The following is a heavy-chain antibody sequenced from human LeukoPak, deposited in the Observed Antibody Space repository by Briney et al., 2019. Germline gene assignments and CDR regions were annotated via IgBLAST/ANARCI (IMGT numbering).Heavy chain of an antibody. Sequence: ASVKVSCKASGYTFTGYYMHWVRQAPGQGLEWMGRINPNSGGTNYAQKFQGRVTMTRDTSISTAYMELSRLRSDDTAVYYCARSVLRYFDWLSACDYWGQGTLVTVSS. D-gene: IGHD3-9*01. CDR2: INPNSGGT. J-gene: IGHJ4*02. CDR1: GYTFTGYY. CDR3: ARSVLRYFDWLSACDY. V-gene: IGHV1-2*06.